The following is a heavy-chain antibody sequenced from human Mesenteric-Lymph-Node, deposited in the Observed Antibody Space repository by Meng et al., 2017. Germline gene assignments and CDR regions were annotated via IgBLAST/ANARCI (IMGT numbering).Heavy chain of an antibody. V-gene: IGHV4-30-4*01. J-gene: IGHJ4*02. D-gene: IGHD1-1*01. CDR2: IYYSGST. CDR3: VRHPSWGTGSIHF. Sequence: VHLHESGPSLVKPSQTLSLTCTVSGGSISSGDYYWSWIRQPPGKGLELIGHIYYSGSTSYNPSLKSRVTISVDTSNNQFSLKLSSVTAADTAVYYCVRHPSWGTGSIHFWGQGTLVTVSS. CDR1: GGSISSGDYY.